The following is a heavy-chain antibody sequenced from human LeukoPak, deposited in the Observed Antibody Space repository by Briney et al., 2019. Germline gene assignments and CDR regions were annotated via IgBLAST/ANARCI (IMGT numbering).Heavy chain of an antibody. CDR3: VRLNWFDP. CDR2: ISSSGSTI. CDR1: GFTFSSYE. V-gene: IGHV3-48*03. J-gene: IGHJ5*02. Sequence: GGSLRLSCAASGFTFSSYEMNWVRQAPGKGLEWVSYISSSGSTIWYADSVKGRFTISRDNARNSLYLQMNNLRAEDTAVYYCVRLNWFDPWGQGTLVTVSS.